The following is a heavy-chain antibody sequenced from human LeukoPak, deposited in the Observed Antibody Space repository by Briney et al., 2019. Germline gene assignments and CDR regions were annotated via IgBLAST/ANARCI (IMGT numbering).Heavy chain of an antibody. J-gene: IGHJ4*02. Sequence: ASVKVSCKASGYTFTSYYMHWVRQAPGQGLDWMGIINPSGWSTKYAQKFQGRVTITTATSTSTVYMYLSSLRSEDTAVYYCARVRVDDVVGGYCSGNSCPAPLGYWGQGTLVTVSS. D-gene: IGHD2-15*01. CDR1: GYTFTSYY. CDR3: ARVRVDDVVGGYCSGNSCPAPLGY. CDR2: INPSGWST. V-gene: IGHV1-46*01.